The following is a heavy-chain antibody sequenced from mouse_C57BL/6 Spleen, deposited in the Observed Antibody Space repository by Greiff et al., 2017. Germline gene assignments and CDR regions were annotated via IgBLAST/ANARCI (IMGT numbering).Heavy chain of an antibody. J-gene: IGHJ3*01. V-gene: IGHV1-82*01. CDR3: ARSPFAY. Sequence: QVQLQQSGPELVKPGASVKISCKASGYAFSSSWMNWVKQRPGKGLEWIGRIYPGGGDTNYNGKFKGKATLTADKSSSTAYRQLSSLTSEDSAVYFCARSPFAYWGQGTLVTVSA. CDR1: GYAFSSSW. CDR2: IYPGGGDT.